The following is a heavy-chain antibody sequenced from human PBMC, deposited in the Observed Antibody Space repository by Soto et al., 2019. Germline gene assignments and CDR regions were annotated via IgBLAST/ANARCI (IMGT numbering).Heavy chain of an antibody. V-gene: IGHV1-69*12. Sequence: QVQLVQSGAEVKKPGSSVKVSCKASGGTFSSYAISWVRQAPGQGLECMGGIIPIFGTANYAQKFQGRVTITADESTSTAYMELSSLRSEDTAVYYCARTRFLEWLFVYAFDIWGQGTMVTVSS. J-gene: IGHJ3*02. D-gene: IGHD3-3*01. CDR3: ARTRFLEWLFVYAFDI. CDR1: GGTFSSYA. CDR2: IIPIFGTA.